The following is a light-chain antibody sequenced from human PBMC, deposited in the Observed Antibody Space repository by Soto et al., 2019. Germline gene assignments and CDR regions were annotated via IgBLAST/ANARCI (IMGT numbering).Light chain of an antibody. CDR2: GNT. J-gene: IGLJ2*01. CDR3: LSFDSSLSVV. V-gene: IGLV1-40*01. Sequence: QPVLTQPPSVSGAPGQRVTISCTGTSSNMGAGNDVPWYQQLPGKAPKLLIYGNTNRPSGVPDRFSGSKSGTSASLAITGLQAEDEADYYCLSFDSSLSVVFGGGTKLTVL. CDR1: SSNMGAGND.